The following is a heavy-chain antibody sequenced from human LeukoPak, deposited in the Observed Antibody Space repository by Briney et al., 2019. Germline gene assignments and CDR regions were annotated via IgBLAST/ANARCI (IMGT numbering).Heavy chain of an antibody. D-gene: IGHD6-19*01. J-gene: IGHJ4*02. V-gene: IGHV3-48*03. CDR1: GFTFSSYE. Sequence: TGGSLRLSCAASGFTFSSYEMNWVRQAPGKGLEWVSYISSSGSTIYYADSVKGRFTTSRDNAKNSLYLQMNSLRAEDTAVYYCAAWYSSGWYGGYWGQGTLVTVSS. CDR2: ISSSGSTI. CDR3: AAWYSSGWYGGY.